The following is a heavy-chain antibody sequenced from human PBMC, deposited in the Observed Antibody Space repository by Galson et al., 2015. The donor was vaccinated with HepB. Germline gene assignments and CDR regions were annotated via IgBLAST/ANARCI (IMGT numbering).Heavy chain of an antibody. CDR2: VWYDASKK. V-gene: IGHV3-33*01. CDR1: GFTFTNYG. D-gene: IGHD3-22*01. J-gene: IGHJ4*02. Sequence: SLRLSCAASGFTFTNYGMHWVCQAPGKGLEWVALVWYDASKKYYADSVQGRFSISRDNSKNTLYLQMNSLRAEDTALYYCARSYYYDSSGNPLDYWGQGTLVTVSS. CDR3: ARSYYYDSSGNPLDY.